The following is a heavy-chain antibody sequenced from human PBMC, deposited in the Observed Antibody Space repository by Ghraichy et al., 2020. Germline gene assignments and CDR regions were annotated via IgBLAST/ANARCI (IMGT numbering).Heavy chain of an antibody. CDR2: ISSSTSTI. D-gene: IGHD1-26*01. V-gene: IGHV3-48*02. CDR3: ARDFKSGSYHS. Sequence: GGSLRLSCAASGFTFSSYCMNWVRQAPGKGLEWVSYISSSTSTIYYADSVKGRFTISRDNAKNSLYLQMTSLRDEDTAVYYCARDFKSGSYHSWGQGTLVTVSS. CDR1: GFTFSSYC. J-gene: IGHJ4*02.